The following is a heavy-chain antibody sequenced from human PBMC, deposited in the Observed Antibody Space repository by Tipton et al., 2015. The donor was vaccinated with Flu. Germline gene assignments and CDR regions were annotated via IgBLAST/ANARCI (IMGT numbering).Heavy chain of an antibody. J-gene: IGHJ4*02. V-gene: IGHV4-31*01. CDR1: GWSISSGPYY. D-gene: IGHD3-10*01. CDR2: MYYGGST. Sequence: TLSLTCSVSGWSISSGPYYWTWIRQHPGKGLEWIGYMYYGGSTYYSPSLQSLVTISFDMSKNQFSLNLNSVTAADTAVYYCARGSGTGSYPHFFDYWGQGIVVTVSS. CDR3: ARGSGTGSYPHFFDY.